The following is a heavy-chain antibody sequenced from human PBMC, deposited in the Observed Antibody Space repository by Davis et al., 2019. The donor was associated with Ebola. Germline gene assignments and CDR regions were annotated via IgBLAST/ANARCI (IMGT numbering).Heavy chain of an antibody. D-gene: IGHD2-2*03. Sequence: PGGSLRLSCAASGFTFRSYAMSWVRQAPGKGLEWVSGVSGNGGSTHYADSVKGRFTISRDNSKNTLYLQMNSLRAEDTAVYYCAKEMDIVVVPIDYWGQGTLVTVSS. CDR1: GFTFRSYA. J-gene: IGHJ4*02. CDR2: VSGNGGST. CDR3: AKEMDIVVVPIDY. V-gene: IGHV3-23*01.